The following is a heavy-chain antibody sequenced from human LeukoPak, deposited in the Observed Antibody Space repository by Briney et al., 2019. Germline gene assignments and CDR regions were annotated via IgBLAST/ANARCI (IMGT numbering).Heavy chain of an antibody. J-gene: IGHJ4*02. D-gene: IGHD3-22*01. CDR1: GFTFSSYA. V-gene: IGHV3-7*01. CDR3: ATPYYYDSSGHFDY. CDR2: IKQDGSEK. Sequence: PGGSLRLSCAASGFTFSSYAMSWVRQAPGKGLEWVANIKQDGSEKYYVDSVKGRFTISRDNAKNSLYLQMNSLRAEDTAVYYCATPYYYDSSGHFDYWGQGTLVTVSS.